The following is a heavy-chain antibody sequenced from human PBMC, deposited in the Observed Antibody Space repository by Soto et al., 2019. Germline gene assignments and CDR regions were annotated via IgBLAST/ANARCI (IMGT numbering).Heavy chain of an antibody. CDR3: AGGEMSTISFDY. CDR2: ITSDGSPI. V-gene: IGHV3-11*01. D-gene: IGHD1-1*01. J-gene: IGHJ4*02. Sequence: VGSLRLSCAASGFTFGDYYMSWIRQAPGKGLEWVSYITSDGSPIYYADSVRGRFTISRDSAKNSVSLQMNSLRAEDTAMYYCAGGEMSTISFDYWGQGTLVTVSS. CDR1: GFTFGDYY.